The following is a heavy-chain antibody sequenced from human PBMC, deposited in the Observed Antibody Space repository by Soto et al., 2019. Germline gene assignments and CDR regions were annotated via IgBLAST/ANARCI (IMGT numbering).Heavy chain of an antibody. V-gene: IGHV4-59*01. CDR2: IYYTEST. D-gene: IGHD7-27*01. CDR1: CGSLSRYY. CDR3: ARDRGSNWGLNDAFDI. Sequence: LYLTCTVSCGSLSRYYLTWIRQPPGKGLEWIGYIYYTESTNYSPSLKSRVTMSVDTSKNQFSLKLKSVTAADTAVYYCARDRGSNWGLNDAFDIWGQGTVVTVSS. J-gene: IGHJ3*02.